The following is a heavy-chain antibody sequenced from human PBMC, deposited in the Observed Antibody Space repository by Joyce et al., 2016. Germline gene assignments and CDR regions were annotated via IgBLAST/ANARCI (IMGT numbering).Heavy chain of an antibody. CDR2: ISSDGSNK. V-gene: IGHV3-30-3*01. Sequence: QVQLVESGGGVGQPGRSLTLSCAASGFSFSKFSVVWIRQAPGKGLEWGAVISSDGSNKYYADSAKGRFIISRDNSKNTLNLQMTGLRSDDTGVYYCARGTTVTRMGNWFDPWGQGTLVTVSS. D-gene: IGHD4-17*01. CDR3: ARGTTVTRMGNWFDP. CDR1: GFSFSKFS. J-gene: IGHJ5*02.